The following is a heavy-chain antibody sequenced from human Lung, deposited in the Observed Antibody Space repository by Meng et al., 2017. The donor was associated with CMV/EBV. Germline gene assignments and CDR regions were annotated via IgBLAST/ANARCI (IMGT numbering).Heavy chain of an antibody. V-gene: IGHV4-39*07. Sequence: QLQLKESGPGQVQPSETLSLTCSVSGGSISSSSYYWGWIRQSPGKGLEWIGSIYFSGNTYYNPSLKSRVTMSVGTAQNKFSLTLRSVTAADTAVYYCVTETGYNYDNWGQGALVTVSS. CDR2: IYFSGNT. CDR3: VTETGYNYDN. J-gene: IGHJ4*02. D-gene: IGHD5-24*01. CDR1: GGSISSSSYY.